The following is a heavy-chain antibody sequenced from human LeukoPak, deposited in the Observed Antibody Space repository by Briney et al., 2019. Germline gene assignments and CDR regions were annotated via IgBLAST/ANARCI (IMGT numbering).Heavy chain of an antibody. D-gene: IGHD1-14*01. Sequence: GGSLRLSCEASGFTFSNNWMTGVRQAPGKGLEWVANIKQDGTKTYYVDSVKGRFTISRDNAKNSVYLQMNSLRAEDTAVYFCAKDNPLPLWGQGTLVSVSS. J-gene: IGHJ4*02. CDR2: IKQDGTKT. CDR1: GFTFSNNW. CDR3: AKDNPLPL. V-gene: IGHV3-7*04.